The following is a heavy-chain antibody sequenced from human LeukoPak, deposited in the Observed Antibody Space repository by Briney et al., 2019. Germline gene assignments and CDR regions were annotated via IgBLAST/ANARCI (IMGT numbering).Heavy chain of an antibody. V-gene: IGHV3-7*01. J-gene: IGHJ4*02. CDR1: GFTFSNYY. Sequence: PGGSLRLSCAASGFTFSNYYMNWVRQAPGKGLEWVANVKEDGSEKYYVDFVKGRFTISRDNANNSLYLQMNSLRAEDTAVYYCARYGVAGLTFDYWGQGTLVTVSS. CDR2: VKEDGSEK. D-gene: IGHD6-19*01. CDR3: ARYGVAGLTFDY.